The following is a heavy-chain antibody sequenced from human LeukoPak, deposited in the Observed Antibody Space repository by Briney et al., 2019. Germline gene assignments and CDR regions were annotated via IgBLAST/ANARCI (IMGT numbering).Heavy chain of an antibody. J-gene: IGHJ4*02. CDR1: GFTFSSYG. Sequence: GGSLRLSCAASGFTFSSYGMHWVRQAPGKGLEWVAVIWYDGSNKYYADSVKGRFTISRDNSKNTLYLQMNSLRAEDTAVYYCARDPCYYDSSGYYYLLDYWGQGTLVTVSS. CDR3: ARDPCYYDSSGYYYLLDY. CDR2: IWYDGSNK. D-gene: IGHD3-22*01. V-gene: IGHV3-33*01.